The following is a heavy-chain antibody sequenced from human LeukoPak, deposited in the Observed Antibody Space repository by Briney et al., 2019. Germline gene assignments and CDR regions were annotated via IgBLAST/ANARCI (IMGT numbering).Heavy chain of an antibody. CDR3: ARHGTRDGSGWYLIDV. CDR1: GYSISSGYF. J-gene: IGHJ4*02. D-gene: IGHD6-19*01. CDR2: MYYSGNT. Sequence: SETLSLTCAVSGYSISSGYFWAWIRQPPGKGLEWIGSMYYSGNTYYNPSLNSRVTISVDTSDNQFSLKLSSVTAADTAVYYCARHGTRDGSGWYLIDVWGQGILVSVSS. V-gene: IGHV4-38-2*01.